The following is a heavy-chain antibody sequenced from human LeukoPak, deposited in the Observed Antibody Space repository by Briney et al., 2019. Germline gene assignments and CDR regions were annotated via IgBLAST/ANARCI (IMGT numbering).Heavy chain of an antibody. CDR3: ARDPETGYSSSLIDY. V-gene: IGHV3-30-3*01. J-gene: IGHJ4*02. D-gene: IGHD6-13*01. CDR1: GFTFSNYA. CDR2: ISYDGSKK. Sequence: PGRSLRLSCAVSGFTFSNYAMYWVRQAPGKGLEWLAVISYDGSKKNYADAVKGRFTISRDNAKNSLYLQMNSLRAEDTAVYYCARDPETGYSSSLIDYWGQGTLVTVSS.